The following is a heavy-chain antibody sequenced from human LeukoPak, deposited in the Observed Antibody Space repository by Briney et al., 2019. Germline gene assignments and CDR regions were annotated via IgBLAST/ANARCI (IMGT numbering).Heavy chain of an antibody. CDR3: ARAFRVPTSAKIFDF. J-gene: IGHJ4*02. Sequence: PSETLSLTCTVSGGSMSGFDYYWSWIRQPPGKGLEWTGYIYYSGHTYYNPSLKSRISMSVDTSKIQFSLKLSSVTAADTAVYYCARAFRVPTSAKIFDFWGQGTLVTVSS. D-gene: IGHD1-26*01. CDR2: IYYSGHT. CDR1: GGSMSGFDYY. V-gene: IGHV4-30-4*01.